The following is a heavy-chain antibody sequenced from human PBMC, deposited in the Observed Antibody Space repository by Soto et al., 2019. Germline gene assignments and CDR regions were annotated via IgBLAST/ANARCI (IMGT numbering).Heavy chain of an antibody. D-gene: IGHD6-13*01. CDR3: PRTPGIPAAGITS. J-gene: IGHJ5*02. CDR1: GFTFIDYY. V-gene: IGHV3-11*06. Sequence: GGSLRPSCAASGFTFIDYYMSWIRQAPGKGLEGVSYISSSSSYTNYADSVKGRFTTSRDNAKNSQYLQMNSLRAEDTAVDYCPRTPGIPAAGITSWGQGTLVTV. CDR2: ISSSSSYT.